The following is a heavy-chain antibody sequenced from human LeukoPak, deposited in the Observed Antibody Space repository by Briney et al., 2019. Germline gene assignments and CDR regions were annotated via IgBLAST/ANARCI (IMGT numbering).Heavy chain of an antibody. D-gene: IGHD2/OR15-2a*01. CDR3: ARAFTTGDYVDI. V-gene: IGHV4-39*07. Sequence: NPSETLSLTCTVSGGSISSSSYYWGWIRQPPGKGLEWIGSIYYSGSTYYNPSLKSRVTISVDTSKNQFSLKLSSVAAADTAVYYCARAFTTGDYVDIWGKGTTVTISS. CDR1: GGSISSSSYY. CDR2: IYYSGST. J-gene: IGHJ6*03.